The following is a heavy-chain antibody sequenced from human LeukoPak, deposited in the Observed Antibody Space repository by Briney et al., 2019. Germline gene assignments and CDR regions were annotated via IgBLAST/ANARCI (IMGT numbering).Heavy chain of an antibody. D-gene: IGHD6-19*01. Sequence: SETLSLTCTVSGYSISSGYYWGWIRQPPGKGLEWIGSIYHSGSTYYNPSLKSRVTISVDTSKNQFSLKLSSVTAADTAVYYCARERVTPEAGIGYWGQGTLVTVSS. J-gene: IGHJ4*02. CDR1: GYSISSGYY. CDR3: ARERVTPEAGIGY. V-gene: IGHV4-38-2*02. CDR2: IYHSGST.